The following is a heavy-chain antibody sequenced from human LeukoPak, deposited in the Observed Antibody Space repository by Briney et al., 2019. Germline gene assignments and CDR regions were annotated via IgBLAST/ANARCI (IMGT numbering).Heavy chain of an antibody. Sequence: QPGGSLRLSCAASGFTFDDYAMHWVRQAQGKGLVWVSGISWNSGSIGYADSVKGRFTISRDNAKNSLYLQMNSLRAEDTALYYCAKDNQIAVAGAIGYWGQGTLVTVSS. CDR2: ISWNSGSI. CDR1: GFTFDDYA. J-gene: IGHJ4*02. V-gene: IGHV3-9*01. CDR3: AKDNQIAVAGAIGY. D-gene: IGHD6-19*01.